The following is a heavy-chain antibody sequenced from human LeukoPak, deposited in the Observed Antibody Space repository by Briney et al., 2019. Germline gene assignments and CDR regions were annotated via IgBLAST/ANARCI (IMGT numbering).Heavy chain of an antibody. D-gene: IGHD3-10*01. CDR2: INHSGNT. V-gene: IGHV4-34*01. Sequence: SETLSLTCAVYGGSFSGYYWSWIRQPPGKGLEWIGEINHSGNTNYNPSLKSRVTISVDTSKNQFSLKLSSVTAADTAVYYCARGAMVRGVIITYNWFDPWGQGTLVTVSS. J-gene: IGHJ5*02. CDR1: GGSFSGYY. CDR3: ARGAMVRGVIITYNWFDP.